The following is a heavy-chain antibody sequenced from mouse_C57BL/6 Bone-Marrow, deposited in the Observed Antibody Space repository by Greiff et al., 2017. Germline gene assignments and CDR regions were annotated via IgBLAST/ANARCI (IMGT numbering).Heavy chain of an antibody. V-gene: IGHV1-52*01. D-gene: IGHD2-3*01. Sequence: QVQLQQPGAELVRPGSSVKLSCKASGYTFTSYWMHWVKQRPIQGLEWIGNIDPSGSETHYNQKFKDKATLTVDKSSTTAYMQLSSLTSENSAVDYGAREGDGYYAWFAYWGQGTLVTVSA. CDR3: AREGDGYYAWFAY. CDR2: IDPSGSET. J-gene: IGHJ3*01. CDR1: GYTFTSYW.